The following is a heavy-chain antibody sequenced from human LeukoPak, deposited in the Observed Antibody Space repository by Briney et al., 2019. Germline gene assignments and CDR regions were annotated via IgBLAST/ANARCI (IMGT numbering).Heavy chain of an antibody. J-gene: IGHJ2*01. CDR3: ARAGGYDSGWYFDL. Sequence: SQTLSLTCAVSGGSISSGGYSWSWIRQPPGKGLEWIGYIYHSGSTYYNPSLKSRVTISVDRSKNQFSLKLSSVTAADTAVCYCARAGGYDSGWYFDLWGRGTLVTVSS. V-gene: IGHV4-30-2*01. CDR2: IYHSGST. D-gene: IGHD5-12*01. CDR1: GGSISSGGYS.